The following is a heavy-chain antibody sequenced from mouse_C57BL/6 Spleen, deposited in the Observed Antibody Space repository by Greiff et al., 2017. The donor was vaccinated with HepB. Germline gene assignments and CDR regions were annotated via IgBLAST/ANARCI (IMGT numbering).Heavy chain of an antibody. Sequence: VKLMESGAELVKPGASVKISCKASGYAFSSYWMNWVKQRPGKGLEWIGQIYPGDGDTNYNGKFKGKATLTADKSSSPAYMQLSSLTSEDSAVYFCARQEGNWYFDVWGTGTTVTVSS. V-gene: IGHV1-80*01. CDR2: IYPGDGDT. J-gene: IGHJ1*03. CDR1: GYAFSSYW. CDR3: ARQEGNWYFDV. D-gene: IGHD2-14*01.